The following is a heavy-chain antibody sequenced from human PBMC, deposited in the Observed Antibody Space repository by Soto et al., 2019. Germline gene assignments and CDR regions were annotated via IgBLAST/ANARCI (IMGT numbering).Heavy chain of an antibody. D-gene: IGHD5-12*01. J-gene: IGHJ4*02. Sequence: ESGGGLIPPGGSLRLSCAVSGFTVTINYMSWVRQAPGKGLEWVSVIYSGGTIYYADSVKGRFTISRDTSKNTLYLQMNSLRGEDTAVYYCHGYGYWGQGTLVTVSS. CDR2: IYSGGTI. CDR1: GFTVTINY. CDR3: HGYGY. V-gene: IGHV3-53*01.